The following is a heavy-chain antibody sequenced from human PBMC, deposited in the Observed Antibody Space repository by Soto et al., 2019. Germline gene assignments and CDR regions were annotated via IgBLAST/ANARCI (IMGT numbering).Heavy chain of an antibody. CDR3: ASKERRDTGQAADPEYYYGMDF. J-gene: IGHJ6*04. D-gene: IGHD6-13*01. Sequence: QVQLVQSGAEVKKPGSSVKVSYKASGGNFRSYAISWVRQAPGQGLEWMGGIIPIFGTENYAQKFQGSVTNTPEKYTSKANRELRSVRTEDTAVYYCASKERRDTGQAADPEYYYGMDFWGKGTTVTVSA. CDR1: GGNFRSYA. V-gene: IGHV1-69*06. CDR2: IIPIFGTE.